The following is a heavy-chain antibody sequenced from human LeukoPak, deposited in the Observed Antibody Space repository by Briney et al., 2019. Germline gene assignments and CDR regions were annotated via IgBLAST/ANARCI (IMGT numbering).Heavy chain of an antibody. J-gene: IGHJ4*02. Sequence: GGSLRLSCAASGFTFSSYAMSWVRRAPGKGLEWVSAISGSGGSTYYADSVKGRFTISRDNAKNTLHLQMKSLTVEDTAVYYCAKGGSYTIDYWGQGILVSVSS. CDR1: GFTFSSYA. CDR3: AKGGSYTIDY. V-gene: IGHV3-23*01. CDR2: ISGSGGST. D-gene: IGHD1-26*01.